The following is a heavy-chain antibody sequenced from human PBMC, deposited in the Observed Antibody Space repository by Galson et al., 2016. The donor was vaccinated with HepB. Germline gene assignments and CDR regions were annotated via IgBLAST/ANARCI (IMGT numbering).Heavy chain of an antibody. CDR2: MSSSGRTI. J-gene: IGHJ4*02. D-gene: IGHD5-12*01. V-gene: IGHV3-21*01. CDR3: AVIVASLDFDY. Sequence: SLRLSCAASRFTFSNYTANWLRQAPGKGPEWVSRMSSSGRTIYYADSVKGRFTISRDSAENSVYLQMNSLRAEDTAVYYCAVIVASLDFDYWGQGTLVTVSS. CDR1: RFTFSNYT.